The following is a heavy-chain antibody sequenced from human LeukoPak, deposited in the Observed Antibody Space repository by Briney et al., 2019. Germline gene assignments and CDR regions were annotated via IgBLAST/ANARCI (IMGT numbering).Heavy chain of an antibody. CDR2: INPNSGGT. D-gene: IGHD1-7*01. J-gene: IGHJ4*02. V-gene: IGHV1-2*02. Sequence: GASVKVSCKASGYTFTGYYMHWVRQAPGQGLEWMGWINPNSGGTNYAQKFQGRVTMTRDTSISTAYMELNSLRAEDTAVYYCAKEGKTRNWNYYQAKAVYWGQGTLVTVSS. CDR1: GYTFTGYY. CDR3: AKEGKTRNWNYYQAKAVY.